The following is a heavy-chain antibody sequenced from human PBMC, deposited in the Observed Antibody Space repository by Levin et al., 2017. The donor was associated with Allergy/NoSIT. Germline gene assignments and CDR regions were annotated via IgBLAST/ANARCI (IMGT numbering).Heavy chain of an antibody. D-gene: IGHD1-26*01. CDR1: GDSGSGTFY. CDR3: ATGGAATPEH. Sequence: SETLSLTCTVSGDSGSGTFYWTWIRQSPGRGLEWLGYIFSSGGTNYNPSLKSRATISLDSSKNRFFLTLTSVIPADTAVSYCATGGAATPEHWGQGTLVTVSS. CDR2: IFSSGGT. V-gene: IGHV4-61*01. J-gene: IGHJ1*01.